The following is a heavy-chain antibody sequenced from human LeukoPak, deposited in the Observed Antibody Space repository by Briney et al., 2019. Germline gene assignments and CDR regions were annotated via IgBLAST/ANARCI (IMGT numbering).Heavy chain of an antibody. CDR3: ARHSLIGTTPFDY. Sequence: ASVKVSCKASGYTFISFYMHWGRQAPGQGLEWMGVINPSGGTTAYAQQFQGRVTMTRDTSTSTVYMELSSLRSEDTAVYYCARHSLIGTTPFDYWGQGTLVTVSS. CDR2: INPSGGTT. D-gene: IGHD1-20*01. V-gene: IGHV1-46*01. J-gene: IGHJ4*02. CDR1: GYTFISFY.